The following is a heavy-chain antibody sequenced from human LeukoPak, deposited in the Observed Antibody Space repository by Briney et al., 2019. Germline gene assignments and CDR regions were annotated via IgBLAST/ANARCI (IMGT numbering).Heavy chain of an antibody. Sequence: GESLKISCKGSGYTFSSYWIGWVRQMPGKGLEWMGIIYPGDSDTRYSPSLQGQVTISVDTSIGTAYLQWSSLKASDTAIYYCARQNDLRLDYWGQGTLVAVSS. CDR1: GYTFSSYW. D-gene: IGHD1-1*01. CDR2: IYPGDSDT. V-gene: IGHV5-51*01. CDR3: ARQNDLRLDY. J-gene: IGHJ4*02.